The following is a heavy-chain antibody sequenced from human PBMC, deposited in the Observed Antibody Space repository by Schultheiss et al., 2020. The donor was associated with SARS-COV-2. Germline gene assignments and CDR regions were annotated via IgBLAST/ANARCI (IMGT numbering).Heavy chain of an antibody. CDR3: ATSRPWRY. D-gene: IGHD5-12*01. CDR2: INPNSGGT. CDR1: GFTGYY. J-gene: IGHJ4*02. Sequence: ASVKVSCKASGFTGYYMHWVRQAPGQGLEWMGWINPNSGGTNYAQKFQGWVTMTRNTSISTAYMELSSLRSEDTAVYYCATSRPWRYWGQGTLVTVSS. V-gene: IGHV1-2*04.